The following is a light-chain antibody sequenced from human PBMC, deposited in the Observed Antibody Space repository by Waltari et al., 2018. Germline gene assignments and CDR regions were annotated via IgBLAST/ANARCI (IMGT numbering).Light chain of an antibody. J-gene: IGKJ1*01. Sequence: EIVLTQSPGTLSLSPGERAIVSCRASQSVGRTLAWYQQKPGQAPRLLIYGASNRATGIPDRFIGSVSGTEFSLTISGLEPEDSAVYYCQHYLRLPVAFGQGTKVEIK. CDR1: QSVGRT. V-gene: IGKV3-20*01. CDR3: QHYLRLPVA. CDR2: GAS.